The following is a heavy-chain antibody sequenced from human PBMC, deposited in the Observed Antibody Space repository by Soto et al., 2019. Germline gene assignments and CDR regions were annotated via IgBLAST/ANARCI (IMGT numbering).Heavy chain of an antibody. Sequence: QVQLVESGGGVVQPGGSLRLSCTTSGFTFNTYGMHWVGQAPGKGLEWVAIIWYDGSNKYYADSVKGRFTISRDNSKNTLYLQMNSLRAEDMALYHCARADCTGAYCYSWPFNYGVDVWGQGATVTVSS. J-gene: IGHJ6*02. CDR1: GFTFNTYG. CDR3: ARADCTGAYCYSWPFNYGVDV. V-gene: IGHV3-33*08. CDR2: IWYDGSNK. D-gene: IGHD2-15*01.